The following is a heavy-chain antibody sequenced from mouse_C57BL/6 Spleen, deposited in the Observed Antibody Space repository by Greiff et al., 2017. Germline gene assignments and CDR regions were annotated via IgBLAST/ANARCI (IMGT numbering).Heavy chain of an antibody. Sequence: QVQLKESGPELVKPGASVKISCKASGYAFSSSWMNWVKQRPGKGLEWIGRIYPGDGDTNYNGKFKGKATLTADKSSSTAYMQLSSLTSEDSAVYFCARSSYPDYYYAMDYWGQGTSVTVSS. CDR2: IYPGDGDT. CDR1: GYAFSSSW. V-gene: IGHV1-82*01. J-gene: IGHJ4*01. CDR3: ARSSYPDYYYAMDY. D-gene: IGHD2-10*01.